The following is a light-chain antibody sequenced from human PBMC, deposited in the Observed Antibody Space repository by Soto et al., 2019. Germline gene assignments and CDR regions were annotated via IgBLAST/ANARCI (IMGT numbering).Light chain of an antibody. V-gene: IGKV2-28*01. Sequence: LTTQSPLSLLVTPGEPSSISSRSGQGFLHTNGTNYVHWYLQKPGLSPQLLIYLGSNRASGVPDRFSGSGSGTDFTLKITRVEAEDVGVYYCMQALQTPSTFGPGTKVDIK. CDR1: QGFLHTNGTNY. CDR2: LGS. J-gene: IGKJ1*01. CDR3: MQALQTPST.